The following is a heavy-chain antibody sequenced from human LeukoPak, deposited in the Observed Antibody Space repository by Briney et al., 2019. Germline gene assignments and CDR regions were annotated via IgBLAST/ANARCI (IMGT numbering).Heavy chain of an antibody. D-gene: IGHD2-2*01. CDR3: ARDPLTTEYQLLSGFDP. CDR2: ISTYSANA. V-gene: IGHV1-18*01. CDR1: GYLFINHG. J-gene: IGHJ5*02. Sequence: ASVKVSCKASGYLFINHGLTWVRQAPGQGLEWMGWISTYSANATYAQNFQGRVTMTTDTSTSTAYMGLRSLRSDDTAVYYCARDPLTTEYQLLSGFDPWGQGTLVTVSS.